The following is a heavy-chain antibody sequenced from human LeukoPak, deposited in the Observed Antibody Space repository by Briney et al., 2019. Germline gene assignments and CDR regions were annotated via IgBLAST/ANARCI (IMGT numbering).Heavy chain of an antibody. J-gene: IGHJ3*02. CDR1: GGSISSGYY. D-gene: IGHD3-3*01. CDR3: ARVGILRFLEWLFMGDFDI. CDR2: IYHSGST. V-gene: IGHV4-38-2*01. Sequence: SGTLSLTCAVSGGSISSGYYWGWIRQPPGKGLEWIGSIYHSGSTYYNPSLKSRVTISVDTSKNQFSLKLSSVTAADTAVYYCARVGILRFLEWLFMGDFDIWGQGTMVTVSS.